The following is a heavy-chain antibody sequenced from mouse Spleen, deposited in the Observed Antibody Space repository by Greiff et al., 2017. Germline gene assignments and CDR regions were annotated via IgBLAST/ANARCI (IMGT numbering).Heavy chain of an antibody. CDR3: ARLDSFDY. Sequence: EVQVVESGGDLVKPGGSLKLSCAASGFTFSSYGMSWVRQTPDKRLEWVATISSGGSYTYYPDSVKGRFTISRDNAKNTLYLQMSSLKSEDTAMYYCARLDSFDYWGQGTTLTVSS. CDR1: GFTFSSYG. V-gene: IGHV5-6*01. J-gene: IGHJ2*01. CDR2: ISSGGSYT.